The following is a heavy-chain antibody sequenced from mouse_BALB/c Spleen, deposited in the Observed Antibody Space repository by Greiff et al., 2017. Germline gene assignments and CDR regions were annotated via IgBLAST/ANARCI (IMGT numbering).Heavy chain of an antibody. V-gene: IGHV3-2*02. CDR2: ISYSGST. CDR1: GYSITSDYA. Sequence: EVQLQQSGPGLVKPSQSLSLTCTVTGYSITSDYAWNWIRQFPGNKLEWMGYISYSGSTSYNPSLKSRISITRDTSKNQFFLQLNSVTTEDTATYYCARSGMGYGNYLAWFAYWGQGTLVTVSA. D-gene: IGHD2-1*01. J-gene: IGHJ3*01. CDR3: ARSGMGYGNYLAWFAY.